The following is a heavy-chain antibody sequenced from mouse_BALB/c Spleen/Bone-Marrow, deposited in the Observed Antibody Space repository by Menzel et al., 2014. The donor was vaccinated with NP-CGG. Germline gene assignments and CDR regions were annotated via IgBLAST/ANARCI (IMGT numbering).Heavy chain of an antibody. J-gene: IGHJ4*01. CDR3: ARDWLRRAMDY. CDR2: IWAGGST. Sequence: VQVVESGPGLVAPSQSLSITCTVSGFSLTSYGVHWVRQPPGKGLEWLGVIWAGGSTNYNSALMSRLSISKDNSKSQVFLKMNSLQTDDTAMYYCARDWLRRAMDYWGQGTSVTVSS. V-gene: IGHV2-9*02. CDR1: GFSLTSYG. D-gene: IGHD2-2*01.